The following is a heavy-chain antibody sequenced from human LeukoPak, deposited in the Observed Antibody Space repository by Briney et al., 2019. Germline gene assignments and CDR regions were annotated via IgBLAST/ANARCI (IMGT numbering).Heavy chain of an antibody. CDR1: GGSFSGYY. J-gene: IGHJ3*02. Sequence: SETLSLTCAVYGGSFSGYYWSWIRQPPGKGLEWIGEINHSGSTNYNPSLKSRVTISVDTSKNQSSLKLSSVTAADTAVYFCAREIPGASFDIWGQGTMVTVSS. D-gene: IGHD1-14*01. CDR3: AREIPGASFDI. V-gene: IGHV4-34*01. CDR2: INHSGST.